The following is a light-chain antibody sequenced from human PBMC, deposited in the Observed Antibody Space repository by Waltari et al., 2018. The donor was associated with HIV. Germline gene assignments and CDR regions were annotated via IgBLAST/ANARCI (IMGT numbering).Light chain of an antibody. CDR3: DSHTNTFTRV. CDR1: SSAVGGFDF. Sequence: QSALTQPASLSGSPGRSLTISCTGTSSAVGGFDFVSWYQHFPGKAPKVVIYDVNNRPSGVSDRFSGSKCGNTASLTISGLQAEDEADYYCDSHTNTFTRVFGTGTRVTVL. V-gene: IGLV2-14*03. CDR2: DVN. J-gene: IGLJ1*01.